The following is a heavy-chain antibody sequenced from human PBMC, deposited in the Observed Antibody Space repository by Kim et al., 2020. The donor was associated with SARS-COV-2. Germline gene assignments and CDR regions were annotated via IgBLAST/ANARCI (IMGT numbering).Heavy chain of an antibody. D-gene: IGHD2-2*01. J-gene: IGHJ6*03. CDR1: GYTFTSYA. CDR2: INTNTGNP. V-gene: IGHV7-4-1*02. CDR3: ARQEDQLPYLAGYYYYYMDV. Sequence: ASVKVSCKASGYTFTSYAMNWVRQAPGQGLEWMGWINTNTGNPTYAQGFTGRFVFSLDTSVSTAYLQISSLKAEDTAVYYCARQEDQLPYLAGYYYYYMDVWGKGSTVTVSS.